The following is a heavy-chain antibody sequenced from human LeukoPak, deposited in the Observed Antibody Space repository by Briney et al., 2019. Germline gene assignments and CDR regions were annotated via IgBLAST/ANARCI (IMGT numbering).Heavy chain of an antibody. CDR2: ISADNGNT. CDR3: ARGPTRVGGDLIDY. D-gene: IGHD1-26*01. J-gene: IGHJ4*02. CDR1: GYTFTSYG. Sequence: ASVTLSCMASGYTFTSYGISWVRQAPGQGLEWMGWISADNGNTNYAQKLQGRVTMTTDTSTSTAYMELRSLRSDDTAVYYCARGPTRVGGDLIDYWGQGTLVTVSS. V-gene: IGHV1-18*01.